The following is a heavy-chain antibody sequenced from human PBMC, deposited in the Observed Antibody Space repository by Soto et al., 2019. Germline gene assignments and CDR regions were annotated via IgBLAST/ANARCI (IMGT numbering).Heavy chain of an antibody. V-gene: IGHV3-33*01. J-gene: IGHJ5*02. Sequence: QVQLVESGGGVVQPGRSLRLSCAASGFTFSSYGMHWVRQAPGKGLEWVAVIWYDGSNKYYADSVKGRFTISRDNSKNTLYLQMNSLRAEDTAVYYCAREGIAAAGTNWFDPWGQGTLVTVSS. CDR1: GFTFSSYG. CDR3: AREGIAAAGTNWFDP. D-gene: IGHD6-13*01. CDR2: IWYDGSNK.